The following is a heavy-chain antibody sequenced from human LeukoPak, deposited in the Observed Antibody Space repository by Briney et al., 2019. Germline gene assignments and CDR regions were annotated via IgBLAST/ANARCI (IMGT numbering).Heavy chain of an antibody. CDR1: GGSISSHY. CDR3: ATGHGRQLWLDY. Sequence: PSETLSLTCTVSGGSISSHYWSWIRQPPGKGLEWIGYIYYSGSTNYNPSLKSRVTISVDTSKNQFSLKQSSVTAADTAVYYCATGHGRQLWLDYWGQGTLVTVSS. V-gene: IGHV4-59*11. D-gene: IGHD5-18*01. J-gene: IGHJ4*02. CDR2: IYYSGST.